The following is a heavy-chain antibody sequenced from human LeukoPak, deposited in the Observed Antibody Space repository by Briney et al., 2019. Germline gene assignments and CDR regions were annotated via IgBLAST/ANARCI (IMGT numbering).Heavy chain of an antibody. CDR3: TGSGF. CDR1: GFTFSSSW. CDR2: IKPEGRDK. J-gene: IGHJ4*02. V-gene: IGHV3-7*05. Sequence: GGSLRLSCAASGFTFSSSWMTWVRQAPGKGLEWVANIKPEGRDKNYVDSVRGRFTISRDNAKNLLYLQMNSLRGEDTGVYYCTGSGFWGQGTLVTVSS. D-gene: IGHD3-9*01.